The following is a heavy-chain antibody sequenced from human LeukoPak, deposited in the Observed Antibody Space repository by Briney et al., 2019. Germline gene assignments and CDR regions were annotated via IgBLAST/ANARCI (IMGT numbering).Heavy chain of an antibody. CDR1: GFTFSSYG. J-gene: IGHJ5*02. V-gene: IGHV3-33*01. Sequence: GGSLRLSCAASGFTFSSYGMHWVRQAPGKGLEWVAVIWYDGSDKYYADSVKGRFTISRDNSKNTLYLQMNSLRAEDTAVYYCARGRGNYYANWFDPWGQGTLVTVSS. D-gene: IGHD1-26*01. CDR2: IWYDGSDK. CDR3: ARGRGNYYANWFDP.